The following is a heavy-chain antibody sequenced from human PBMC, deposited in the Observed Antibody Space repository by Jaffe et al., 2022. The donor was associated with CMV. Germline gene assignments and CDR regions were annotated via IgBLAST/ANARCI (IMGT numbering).Heavy chain of an antibody. V-gene: IGHV4-39*01. J-gene: IGHJ4*02. CDR3: ARHQTYGDYYFDY. Sequence: QLQLQESGPGLVKPSETLSLTCTVSGGSISSSSYYWGWIRQPPGKGLEWIGSIYYSGSTYYNPSLKSRVTISVDTSKNQFSLKLSSVTAADTAVYYCARHQTYGDYYFDYWGQGTLVTVSS. CDR1: GGSISSSSYY. D-gene: IGHD4-17*01. CDR2: IYYSGST.